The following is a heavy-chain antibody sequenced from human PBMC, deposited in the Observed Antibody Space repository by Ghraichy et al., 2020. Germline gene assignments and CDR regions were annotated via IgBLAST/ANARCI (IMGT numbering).Heavy chain of an antibody. V-gene: IGHV4-59*01. Sequence: SETLSLTCNVSGGSISSYFWSWIRQPPGKELEWIGYTYYSGSTGYNPSLNSRVIISVDTSKNQLSLKLTSVTAADTAVYYCARLVRGDGPVYHGLDVWGQGTTVTVS. J-gene: IGHJ6*02. CDR3: ARLVRGDGPVYHGLDV. D-gene: IGHD3-10*01. CDR2: TYYSGST. CDR1: GGSISSYF.